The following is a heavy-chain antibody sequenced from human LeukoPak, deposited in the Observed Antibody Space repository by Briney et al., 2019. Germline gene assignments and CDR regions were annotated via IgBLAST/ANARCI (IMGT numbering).Heavy chain of an antibody. D-gene: IGHD2-2*01. CDR2: ISSSGSTI. J-gene: IGHJ4*02. V-gene: IGHV3-11*01. Sequence: GGSLRLSCAASGFTFSDYYMSWLRQAPGKGLEWVSYISSSGSTIYYADSVKGRFTISRDNAKSSLYLQMNSLRAEDTAVYYCARGPYCSSTSCYAGSYVIGGFYFDYWGQGTLVTVSS. CDR3: ARGPYCSSTSCYAGSYVIGGFYFDY. CDR1: GFTFSDYY.